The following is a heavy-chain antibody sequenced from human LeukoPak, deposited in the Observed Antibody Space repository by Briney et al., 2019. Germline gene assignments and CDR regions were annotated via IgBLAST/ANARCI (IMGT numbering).Heavy chain of an antibody. J-gene: IGHJ3*02. V-gene: IGHV1-69*13. CDR2: IIPIFGTA. CDR3: ARVTPDSCGYGGHDAFDI. D-gene: IGHD5-18*01. Sequence: SVKVSCKVSGYTLTELSMHWVRQAPGQGLEWMGGIIPIFGTANYAQKFQGRVTITADESTSTAYMELSSLRSEDTAVYYCARVTPDSCGYGGHDAFDIWGQGTMVTVSS. CDR1: GYTLTELS.